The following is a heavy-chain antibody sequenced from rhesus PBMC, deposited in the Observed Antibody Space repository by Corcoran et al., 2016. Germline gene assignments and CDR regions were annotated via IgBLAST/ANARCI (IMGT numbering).Heavy chain of an antibody. V-gene: IGHV3S5*01. CDR2: INSGGDST. J-gene: IGHJ5-1*01. CDR1: GFTFSSYG. Sequence: EVQLVETGGGLVQPGGSLKLSCAASGFTFSSYGMSWVRQAPGKGLEWVSAINSGGDSTYYPDSVKGRFTISRDNSKNTLSLQMNSLRAEDTAVYYCAKDPTIFGLVRFKGFDVWGPGVLVTVSS. D-gene: IGHD3-3*01. CDR3: AKDPTIFGLVRFKGFDV.